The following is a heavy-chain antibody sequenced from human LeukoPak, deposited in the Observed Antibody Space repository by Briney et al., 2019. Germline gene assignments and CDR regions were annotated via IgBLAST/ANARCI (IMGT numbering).Heavy chain of an antibody. Sequence: SETLSLTCIVSGDSISNSAWSWGWIRQPPGKGLEWIGTMPYDENVADNEIPSYNPSLKSRVSISADTSKNQLSLKMNSVTAADRASYYCARLTLTGVGGRGWFDAWGQGTLVIVSS. CDR2: MPYDENVADNEIP. CDR3: ARLTLTGVGGRGWFDA. CDR1: GDSISNSAWS. V-gene: IGHV4-39*01. D-gene: IGHD3-3*01. J-gene: IGHJ5*02.